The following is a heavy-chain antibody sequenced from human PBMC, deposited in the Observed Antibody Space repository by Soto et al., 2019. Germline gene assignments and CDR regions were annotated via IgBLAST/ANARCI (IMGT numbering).Heavy chain of an antibody. CDR3: ARDLNNGLFEY. Sequence: EVQLVESGGGWVQPGGSLRLSCAASGFTFSSYSMNWVRQAPGKGLEWVSYISSSSSTIYYADSVKGRFTISRDNAKNSLYLQMNSLRAEDTAVYYCARDLNNGLFEYWGQGTMVTVSS. CDR2: ISSSSSTI. D-gene: IGHD1-1*01. CDR1: GFTFSSYS. V-gene: IGHV3-48*01. J-gene: IGHJ4*02.